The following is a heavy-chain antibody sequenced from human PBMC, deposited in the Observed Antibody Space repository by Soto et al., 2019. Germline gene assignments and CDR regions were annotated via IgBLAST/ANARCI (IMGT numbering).Heavy chain of an antibody. J-gene: IGHJ6*02. CDR1: GYTFPSYG. Sequence: ASVKVSCKASGYTFPSYGISWVRQAPGQGLEWMGWISAYNGNTNYAQKLQGRVTMTTDTSTSTAYMELRSLRSDDTAVYYCARDSGNNYYYYGMDVWGQGTTVTVSS. CDR3: ARDSGNNYYYYGMDV. D-gene: IGHD4-4*01. V-gene: IGHV1-18*01. CDR2: ISAYNGNT.